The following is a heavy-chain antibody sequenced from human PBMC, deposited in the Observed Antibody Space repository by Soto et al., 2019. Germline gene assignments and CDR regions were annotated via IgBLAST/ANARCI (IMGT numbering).Heavy chain of an antibody. CDR1: GGSISSSSCY. CDR3: ARSTYYYDSSGYGFYYFDY. J-gene: IGHJ4*02. D-gene: IGHD3-22*01. Sequence: PSETLSLTCTVSGGSISSSSCYWGWIRQPPGKGLEWIGSIYYSGSTYYNPSLKSRVTISVDTSKNQFSLKLSSVTAADTATYYCARSTYYYDSSGYGFYYFDYWGQGTLVTVSS. V-gene: IGHV4-39*07. CDR2: IYYSGST.